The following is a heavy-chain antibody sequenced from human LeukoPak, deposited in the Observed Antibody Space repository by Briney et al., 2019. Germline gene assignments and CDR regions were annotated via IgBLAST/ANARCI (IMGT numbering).Heavy chain of an antibody. J-gene: IGHJ4*02. D-gene: IGHD3-9*01. CDR2: ISYDGSNK. CDR3: AKISGGILTGYYDY. Sequence: PGGSLRLSCAASGFTFGSYAMHWVRQAPGKGLEWVAVISYDGSNKYYADSVKGRFTISRDNSKDTLYLQMNSLRAEDTAVYYCAKISGGILTGYYDYWGQGTLVTVSS. V-gene: IGHV3-30*18. CDR1: GFTFGSYA.